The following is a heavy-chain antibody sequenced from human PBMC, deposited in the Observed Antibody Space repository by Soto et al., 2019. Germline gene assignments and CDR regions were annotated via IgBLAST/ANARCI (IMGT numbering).Heavy chain of an antibody. CDR2: IYSNNHK. V-gene: IGHV2-5*01. D-gene: IGHD2-21*02. CDR1: GFSLTTPGVG. J-gene: IGHJ4*02. CDR3: AHRRRVGTVTDGFDF. Sequence: QITLKESGPTLVKPTQTLKLTCTFSGFSLTTPGVGVGWIRQPPGKALEWLAVIYSNNHKRFSPSLETRVGITKDTPENQVVLTMTNLDPADTAAYFCAHRRRVGTVTDGFDFWGQGLLVTVTS.